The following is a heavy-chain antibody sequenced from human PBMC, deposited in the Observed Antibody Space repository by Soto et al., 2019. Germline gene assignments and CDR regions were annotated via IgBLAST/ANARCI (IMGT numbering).Heavy chain of an antibody. V-gene: IGHV1-46*01. J-gene: IGHJ6*02. CDR2: INPSGGST. CDR1: GYTFTSYY. Sequence: ASAKVSCKASGYTFTSYYMHWVRQAPGQGLEWMGIINPSGGSTSYARKFQGRVTMTRDTSTSTVYMELSSLRSEDTAVYYCARVDYYYGMDVWGQGTTVTASS. CDR3: ARVDYYYGMDV.